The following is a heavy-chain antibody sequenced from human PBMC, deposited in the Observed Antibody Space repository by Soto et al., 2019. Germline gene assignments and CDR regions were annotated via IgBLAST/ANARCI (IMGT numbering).Heavy chain of an antibody. J-gene: IGHJ4*02. Sequence: GGSLRLSCAASGFTFNNNGMHWVRQAPGKGLEWVAIISYDGSKKYYGDSVKGRFTISRDNSKNTLYLQVNSLRVEDTAVYYCAKDRVESGLGEIDYWGQGTLVTVSS. CDR2: ISYDGSKK. CDR3: AKDRVESGLGEIDY. D-gene: IGHD3-16*01. CDR1: GFTFNNNG. V-gene: IGHV3-30*18.